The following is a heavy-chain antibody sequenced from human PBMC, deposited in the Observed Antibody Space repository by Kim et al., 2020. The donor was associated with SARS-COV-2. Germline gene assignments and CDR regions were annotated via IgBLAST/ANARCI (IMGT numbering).Heavy chain of an antibody. Sequence: GVGTYYADSVKDRFTISRDNSNNTLYLQMSSLRTEDTALYYCTGLWDYRGWGQGTLVTVSS. CDR2: GVGT. D-gene: IGHD1-26*01. J-gene: IGHJ4*02. CDR3: TGLWDYRG. V-gene: IGHV3-64D*06.